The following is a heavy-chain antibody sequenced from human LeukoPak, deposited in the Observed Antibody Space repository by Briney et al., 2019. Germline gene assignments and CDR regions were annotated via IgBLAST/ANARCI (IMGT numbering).Heavy chain of an antibody. CDR3: ARDRGGLASARHFDY. CDR1: GGTFSSYA. D-gene: IGHD3-3*02. CDR2: IIPIFGTA. J-gene: IGHJ4*02. Sequence: SVQVSCKASGGTFSSYAISWVRQAPGQGLEWMGGIIPIFGTANYAQKFQGRVTITTDESTSTAYMELSSLRSEDTAVYYCARDRGGLASARHFDYWGQGTLVTVSS. V-gene: IGHV1-69*05.